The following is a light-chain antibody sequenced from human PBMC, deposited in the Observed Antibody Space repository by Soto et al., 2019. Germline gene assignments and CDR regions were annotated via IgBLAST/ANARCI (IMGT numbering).Light chain of an antibody. CDR1: QSVSSS. V-gene: IGKV3-15*01. CDR3: QQYYNWPRT. Sequence: IVMTQSPATLSVSLGERATLSCRASQSVSSSLAWYQQKPGQAPRLLIYGASTRATGIPARFSGSGSGTEFTLTISSLQSEDFAVYYCQQYYNWPRTFGQGTSWRSN. J-gene: IGKJ2*01. CDR2: GAS.